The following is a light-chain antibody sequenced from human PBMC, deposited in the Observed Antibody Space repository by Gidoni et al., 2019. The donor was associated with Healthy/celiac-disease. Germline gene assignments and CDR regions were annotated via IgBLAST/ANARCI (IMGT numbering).Light chain of an antibody. Sequence: QYVLTEPPSASGTPGQRVTISCSGSTSNIGSNYVYWYQQLPGTAPKLLIYRNNQRPSVVPDRFSGSKSGTSASLAISGLRSEDEADYYCAAWDYSLSGWVFGGGTKLTVL. J-gene: IGLJ3*02. CDR1: TSNIGSNY. CDR2: RNN. V-gene: IGLV1-47*01. CDR3: AAWDYSLSGWV.